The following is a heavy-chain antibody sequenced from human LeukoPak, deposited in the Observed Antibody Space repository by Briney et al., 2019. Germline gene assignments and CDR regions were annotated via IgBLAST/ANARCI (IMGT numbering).Heavy chain of an antibody. CDR1: GYSFTSYW. V-gene: IGHV5-51*01. CDR3: ARVRDYYDSSGYHYYFDY. CDR2: IYPGDSDT. Sequence: GESLKISCKGSGYSFTSYWIGWVRQMPGKGLEWMGSIYPGDSDTRYSPSFQGQVTISADKSISTAYLQWSSLKASDTAMYYCARVRDYYDSSGYHYYFDYWGQGTLVTVSS. J-gene: IGHJ4*02. D-gene: IGHD3-22*01.